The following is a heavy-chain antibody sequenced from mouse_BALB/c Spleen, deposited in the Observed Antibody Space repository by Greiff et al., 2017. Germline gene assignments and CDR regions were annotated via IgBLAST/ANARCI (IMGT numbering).Heavy chain of an antibody. V-gene: IGHV1S135*01. CDR2: IDPFNGGT. D-gene: IGHD2-3*01. CDR1: GYSFTSYY. Sequence: VQLQQSGPELMKPGASVKISCKASGYSFTSYYMHWVKQSHGKSLEWIGYIDPFNGGTSYNQKFKGKATLTVDKSSSTAYMHLSSLTSEDSAVYYCARWLLPNYAMDYWGQGTSVTVSS. J-gene: IGHJ4*01. CDR3: ARWLLPNYAMDY.